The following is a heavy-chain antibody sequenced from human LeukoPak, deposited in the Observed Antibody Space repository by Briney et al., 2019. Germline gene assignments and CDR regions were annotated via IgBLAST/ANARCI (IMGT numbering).Heavy chain of an antibody. CDR2: INSSSAYI. Sequence: KPGGSLRLSCAASAFTFSSYSMNWLPQAPGKGLEWVSSINSSSAYIYYADSMKGRFTISRDNAKNSLLLQMNSLRDKATAVYYCARGGQSAYKSGGDYWGQGTLVTVSS. CDR1: AFTFSSYS. D-gene: IGHD1-14*01. V-gene: IGHV3-21*01. J-gene: IGHJ4*02. CDR3: ARGGQSAYKSGGDY.